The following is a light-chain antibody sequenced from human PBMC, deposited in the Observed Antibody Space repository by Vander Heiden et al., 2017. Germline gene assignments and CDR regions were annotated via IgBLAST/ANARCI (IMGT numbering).Light chain of an antibody. V-gene: IGLV2-14*01. CDR2: EVN. CDR1: SSDVGAYNY. CDR3: SSYTSTDTVI. Sequence: QSALTQPASVSESPGQSITISCTGTSSDVGAYNYVSWYQHHPGKAPQLIIYEVNYRPSGVSNRFSGSKFGNTASLTISGLQAEDEADFYCSSYTSTDTVIFGGGTKLTVL. J-gene: IGLJ2*01.